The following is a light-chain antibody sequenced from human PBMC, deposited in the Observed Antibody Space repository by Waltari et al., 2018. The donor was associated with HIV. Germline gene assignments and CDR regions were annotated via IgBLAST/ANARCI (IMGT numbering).Light chain of an antibody. CDR1: QSVSTT. CDR3: QQYSNSGPIT. V-gene: IGKV3-20*01. CDR2: GAS. Sequence: DIVLTQSPATLSLSPGERATIYCRASQSVSTTLAWYQQKPGKAPSLLLYGASSRATGSPDRFSGSGSGTDFTLTISRLEPEDFAVYYCQQYSNSGPITFGQGTRLEIK. J-gene: IGKJ5*01.